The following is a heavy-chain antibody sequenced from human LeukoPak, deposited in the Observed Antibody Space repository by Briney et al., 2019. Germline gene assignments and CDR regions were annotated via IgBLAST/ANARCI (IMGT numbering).Heavy chain of an antibody. D-gene: IGHD2-2*01. CDR2: IYPGDSDT. CDR3: ARHRQYQLLSCAFDV. CDR1: GYTFTTYW. Sequence: GESLKISCKGSGYTFTTYWIGRVRQMPGKGLEWMGIIYPGDSDTRYSPSFQGQVTISADKSISTAYLQWSSLKASDTAMYYCARHRQYQLLSCAFDVWGQGTMVTVSS. V-gene: IGHV5-51*01. J-gene: IGHJ3*01.